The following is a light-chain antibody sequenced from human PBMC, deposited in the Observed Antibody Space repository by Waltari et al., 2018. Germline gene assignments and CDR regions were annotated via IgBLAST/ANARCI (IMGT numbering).Light chain of an antibody. J-gene: IGLJ2*01. Sequence: QSALSQPASVSGSPGQSITISCTGASSDVGGHDYVSWYQQHPGTDPKLIIRDVNNRPSGVSNRVSGAKSGNTASLTISVLQAEDEADYYCSSYSTSSSLILFGEGTKVTVL. V-gene: IGLV2-14*03. CDR3: SSYSTSSSLIL. CDR2: DVN. CDR1: SSDVGGHDY.